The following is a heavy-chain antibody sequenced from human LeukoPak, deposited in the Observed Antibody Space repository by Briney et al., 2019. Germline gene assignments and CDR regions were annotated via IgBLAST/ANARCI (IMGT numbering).Heavy chain of an antibody. CDR1: GYTFTSYG. CDR2: INPDSGGT. V-gene: IGHV1-2*02. D-gene: IGHD3-10*01. Sequence: ASVKVSCKASGYTFTSYGISWVRQAPGQGLEWMGWINPDSGGTIYAQNFQGRVTMTRDTSISTAYMELSSLRSDDTAVYYCARDLGDTYGSVGDFDYWGQGTLVTVSS. J-gene: IGHJ4*02. CDR3: ARDLGDTYGSVGDFDY.